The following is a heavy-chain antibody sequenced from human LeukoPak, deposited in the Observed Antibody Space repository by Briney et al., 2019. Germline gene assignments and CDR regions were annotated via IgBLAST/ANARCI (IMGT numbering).Heavy chain of an antibody. CDR2: ISSSSSYI. V-gene: IGHV3-21*01. CDR1: TFTFRSFS. Sequence: GGSLRLACAASTFTFRSFSMNWVRQAPGKGLEWVSSISSSSSYIYYADSVKGRVTISRDNAKHSLYLQMNSLRAEDTAVYYCARDLGLVYYYGMDVWGQGTTVTVSS. CDR3: ARDLGLVYYYGMDV. J-gene: IGHJ6*02. D-gene: IGHD5-12*01.